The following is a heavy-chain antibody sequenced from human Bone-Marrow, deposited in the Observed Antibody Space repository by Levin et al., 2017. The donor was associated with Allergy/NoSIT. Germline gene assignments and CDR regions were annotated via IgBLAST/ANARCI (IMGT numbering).Heavy chain of an antibody. CDR3: ARRLPHMTSLTDYFDR. D-gene: IGHD4-17*01. CDR1: GYVFTTYW. J-gene: IGHJ4*02. V-gene: IGHV5-51*01. CDR2: IFPEDSDT. Sequence: GESLKISCKTSGYVFTTYWLGWVRQMPGKGLEWMGTIFPEDSDTRYSPSFQGQVTISVDRSTATAYLQWDRLKASDTAMYYCARRLPHMTSLTDYFDRWGQGTLVTVSS.